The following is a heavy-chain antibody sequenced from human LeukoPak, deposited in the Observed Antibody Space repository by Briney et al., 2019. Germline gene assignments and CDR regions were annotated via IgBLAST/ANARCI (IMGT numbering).Heavy chain of an antibody. CDR1: GFTFSSYA. D-gene: IGHD6-19*01. CDR2: ISYDGSNK. V-gene: IGHV3-30-3*01. CDR3: AREYEYSSGLDAFDI. J-gene: IGHJ3*02. Sequence: GGSLRLSCAASGFTFSSYAMHWVRQAPGKGLEWVAVISYDGSNKYYADSVKGRFTISRDNSKNTLYLQMNSLRAEDTAVYYCAREYEYSSGLDAFDIWGQGTMVTVSS.